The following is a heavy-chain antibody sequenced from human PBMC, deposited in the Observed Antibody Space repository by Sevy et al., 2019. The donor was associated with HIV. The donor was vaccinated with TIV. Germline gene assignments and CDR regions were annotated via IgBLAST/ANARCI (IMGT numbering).Heavy chain of an antibody. CDR3: ARAEEDADYPSYYFYGMDV. J-gene: IGHJ6*02. Sequence: GGSLRLSCAASGFIFSNYYMSWIRQAPGKGLEWVSYISTSGTTIFYADSVKGRFTISRDNAKNSLYLQMNILRADDTAVYFCARAEEDADYPSYYFYGMDVWGQGTTVTVSS. CDR2: ISTSGTTI. D-gene: IGHD4-17*01. V-gene: IGHV3-11*01. CDR1: GFIFSNYY.